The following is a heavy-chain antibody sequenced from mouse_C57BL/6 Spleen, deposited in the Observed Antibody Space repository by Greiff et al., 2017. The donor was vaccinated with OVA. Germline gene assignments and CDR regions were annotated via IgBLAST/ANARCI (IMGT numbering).Heavy chain of an antibody. V-gene: IGHV5-4*01. CDR1: GFTFSSYA. D-gene: IGHD4-1*01. Sequence: EVQGVESGGGLVKPGGSLKLSCAASGFTFSSYAMSWVRQTPEKRLEWVATISDGGSYTYYPDNVKGRFTISRDNAKNNLYLQMSHLKSEDTAMYYCAREGLTGTPFAYWGQGTLVTVSA. CDR3: AREGLTGTPFAY. CDR2: ISDGGSYT. J-gene: IGHJ3*01.